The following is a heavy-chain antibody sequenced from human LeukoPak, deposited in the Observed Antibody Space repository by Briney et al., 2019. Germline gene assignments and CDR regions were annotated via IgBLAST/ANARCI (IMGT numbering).Heavy chain of an antibody. CDR1: GFTFSSYA. D-gene: IGHD6-13*01. V-gene: IGHV3-30-3*01. Sequence: GRSLRLSCAASGFTFSSYAMHWVRQAPGKGLEWVAVISYDGSNKYYADSVKGRFTISRDNSKNTLYLQMNSLRAEDTAVYYCASLDLGSWPYFDYWGQGTLVTVSS. CDR3: ASLDLGSWPYFDY. CDR2: ISYDGSNK. J-gene: IGHJ4*02.